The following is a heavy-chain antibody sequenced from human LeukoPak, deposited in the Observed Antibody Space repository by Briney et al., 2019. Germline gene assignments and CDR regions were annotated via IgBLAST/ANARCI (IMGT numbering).Heavy chain of an antibody. CDR2: IYYSGST. CDR3: ARMYGSGSF. Sequence: SETLSLTCTVSGGSISSNSYYWGWIRQPPGKGLEWIGSIYYSGSTYYNPSLKSRVTISVDTSRNQFSLKLSSVTAADTAVYYCARMYGSGSFWGQGTLVTVSS. J-gene: IGHJ4*02. V-gene: IGHV4-39*01. D-gene: IGHD3-10*01. CDR1: GGSISSNSYY.